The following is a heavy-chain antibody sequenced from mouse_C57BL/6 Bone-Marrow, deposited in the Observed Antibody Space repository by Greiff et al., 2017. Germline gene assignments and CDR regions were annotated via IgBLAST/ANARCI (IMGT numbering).Heavy chain of an antibody. D-gene: IGHD1-1*01. J-gene: IGHJ1*03. CDR1: GFTFSSYA. CDR3: ARGGSSLFFDV. Sequence: EVMLVESGGGLVKPGGSLKLSCAASGFTFSSYAMSWVRQTPEKRLEWVATISDGGSYTYYPDNVKGRFTISRDNAKNNLYLQMSHLKSEDTAMYYCARGGSSLFFDVWGTGTTVTVSS. CDR2: ISDGGSYT. V-gene: IGHV5-4*03.